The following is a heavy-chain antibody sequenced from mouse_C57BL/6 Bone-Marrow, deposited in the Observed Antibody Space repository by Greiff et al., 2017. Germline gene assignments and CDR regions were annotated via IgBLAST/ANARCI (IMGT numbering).Heavy chain of an antibody. CDR3: ARDGDGSSYFAY. CDR1: GFTFSDFY. CDR2: SRNKANDYTT. J-gene: IGHJ3*01. Sequence: EVKLVESGGGLVQSGRSLRLSCATSGFTFSDFYMEWVRQAPGKGLEWIAASRNKANDYTTEYSASVKGRFIVSRDTSQSILYLQMNALRAEDTAIYYCARDGDGSSYFAYWGQGTLVTVSA. V-gene: IGHV7-1*01. D-gene: IGHD1-1*01.